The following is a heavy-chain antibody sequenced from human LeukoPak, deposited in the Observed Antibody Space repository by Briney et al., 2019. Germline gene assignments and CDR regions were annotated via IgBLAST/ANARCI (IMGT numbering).Heavy chain of an antibody. CDR2: INHSGST. V-gene: IGHV4-34*01. Sequence: PSETLSLTCAVYGGSFSGYYWSWIRQPPGKGLEWIGEINHSGSTNYNPSLKSRVTISVDTSKNQFSLKLTSVTAADTAVYFCARLPASDTFDIWGQGTMVTVSS. CDR3: ARLPASDTFDI. CDR1: GGSFSGYY. J-gene: IGHJ3*02.